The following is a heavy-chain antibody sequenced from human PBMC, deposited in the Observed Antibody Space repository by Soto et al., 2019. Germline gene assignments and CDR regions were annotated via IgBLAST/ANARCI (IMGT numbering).Heavy chain of an antibody. CDR3: VRRHVSATGIDWFDP. Sequence: ASVKVSGKASGYTFTSYAIHWVRQAPGQRIEWMGWINAANGDTKYSPKFQGRVTITRDTSASTAYMELSSLRSEDTAVYYCVRRHVSATGIDWFDPWGQGTLVTVSS. CDR2: INAANGDT. J-gene: IGHJ5*02. CDR1: GYTFTSYA. D-gene: IGHD6-13*01. V-gene: IGHV1-3*01.